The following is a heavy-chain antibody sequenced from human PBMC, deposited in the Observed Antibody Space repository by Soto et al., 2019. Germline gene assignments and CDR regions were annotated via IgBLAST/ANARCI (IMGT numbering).Heavy chain of an antibody. Sequence: PPETLSLTCTVSVGSISSYYWSWIRQPPGKGLEWIGYIYYSGSTTYNPSLKSRVTISVDTSKNQFSLKLSSVTAADMAVYYCARGPSLYGDPIDYWGQGTLVTVSS. CDR3: ARGPSLYGDPIDY. V-gene: IGHV4-59*01. CDR1: VGSISSYY. D-gene: IGHD4-17*01. CDR2: IYYSGST. J-gene: IGHJ4*02.